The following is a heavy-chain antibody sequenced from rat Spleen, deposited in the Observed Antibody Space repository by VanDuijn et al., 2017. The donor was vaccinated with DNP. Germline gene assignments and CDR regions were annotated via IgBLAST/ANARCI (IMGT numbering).Heavy chain of an antibody. CDR2: ISYSGTT. Sequence: EVQLQESGPGLVKPSQSLSLTCSVTGYSITSNSWGWIRKFPRNKREWIGHISYSGTTRYHPLLKSRISITRDTSKNHFFLQLSSVTTEDTATYYCARWNIGTSTLDYWGQGVMVTVSS. V-gene: IGHV3-1*01. D-gene: IGHD1-5*01. J-gene: IGHJ2*01. CDR3: ARWNIGTSTLDY. CDR1: GYSITSNS.